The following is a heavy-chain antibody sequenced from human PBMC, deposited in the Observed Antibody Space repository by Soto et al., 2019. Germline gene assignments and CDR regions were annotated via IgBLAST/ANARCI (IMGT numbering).Heavy chain of an antibody. V-gene: IGHV3-48*01. Sequence: GGSLRLSCAASGFTFSSYSMNWVRQAPGKGLEWVSYISSSSSTIYYADSVKGRFTISRDNAKNSLYLQMNSLRAEDTAVYYCARQWLRDAFDIWGQGTMVTVSS. CDR3: ARQWLRDAFDI. CDR1: GFTFSSYS. CDR2: ISSSSSTI. D-gene: IGHD5-12*01. J-gene: IGHJ3*02.